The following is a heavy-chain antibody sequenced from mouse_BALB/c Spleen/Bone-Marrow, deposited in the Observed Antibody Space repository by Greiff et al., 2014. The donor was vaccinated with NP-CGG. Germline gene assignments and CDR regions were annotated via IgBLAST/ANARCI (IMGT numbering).Heavy chain of an antibody. D-gene: IGHD2-10*02. J-gene: IGHJ4*01. CDR2: VSDGGNYT. V-gene: IGHV5-4*02. CDR3: VRSGERYGAMDY. Sequence: EVQVVESGGGLVKPGGSLKLSCAASGFTFSDYYMCWIRQTPEKRLEWVATVSDGGNYTYYPDSVKGRFTISRDNAKNNLYLQMSSLKSEDTAMYCCVRSGERYGAMDYWGQGTSVTVSS. CDR1: GFTFSDYY.